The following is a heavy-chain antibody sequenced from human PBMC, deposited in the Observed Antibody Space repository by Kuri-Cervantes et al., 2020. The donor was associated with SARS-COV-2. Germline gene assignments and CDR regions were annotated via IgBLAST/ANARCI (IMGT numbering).Heavy chain of an antibody. J-gene: IGHJ4*02. CDR1: GGSISSSSYY. CDR2: IYYSGST. D-gene: IGHD6-6*01. CDR3: ARALFSSSYYFDY. Sequence: SETLSLTCTVPGGSISSSSYYWGWIRQPPGKGLEWIGYIYYSGSTYYNPSLKSRVTISVDTSKNQFSLKLSSVTAADTAVYYCARALFSSSYYFDYWGQGTLVTVSS. V-gene: IGHV4-30-4*08.